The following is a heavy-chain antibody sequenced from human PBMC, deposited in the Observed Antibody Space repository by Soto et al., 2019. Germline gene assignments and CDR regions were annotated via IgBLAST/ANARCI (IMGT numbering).Heavy chain of an antibody. J-gene: IGHJ4*02. CDR3: ARVVPAGWSFDY. CDR2: IIPIFGTA. D-gene: IGHD3-3*01. CDR1: GGTFSSYA. Sequence: ASVKVSCKASGGTFSSYAISWVRQAPGQGLEWMGGIIPIFGTANYAQKFQGRVTITADESTSTAYMELSSLRSEDTAVYYCARVVPAGWSFDYWGQGTLVTVSS. V-gene: IGHV1-69*13.